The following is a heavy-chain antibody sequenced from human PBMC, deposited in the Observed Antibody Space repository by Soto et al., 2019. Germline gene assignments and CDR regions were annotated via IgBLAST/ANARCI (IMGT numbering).Heavy chain of an antibody. Sequence: SETLFPPCTVPVGFISSYYWSWIRPPPERGLEWIGYIYYIGSTNYHHSLQSRVTLPVDTSKHQLSLKLRSVTAADTAVYYCARAPSWNYDYWGQGTLVTVSS. CDR1: VGFISSYY. J-gene: IGHJ4*02. V-gene: IGHV4-59*01. CDR3: ARAPSWNYDY. CDR2: IYYIGST. D-gene: IGHD1-7*01.